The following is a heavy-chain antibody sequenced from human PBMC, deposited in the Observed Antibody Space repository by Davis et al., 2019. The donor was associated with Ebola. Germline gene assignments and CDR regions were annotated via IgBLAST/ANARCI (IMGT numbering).Heavy chain of an antibody. CDR2: INPNSGGT. D-gene: IGHD6-13*01. CDR3: ARDGQQQLLVDTWFDP. Sequence: SVTVSCQASGYTFTGYYIQWVRQAPGQRLEWMGRINPNSGGTNYAQKFQGRVTMTKDSSIDTAYMELGSLRSDDTAVYYCARDGQQQLLVDTWFDPWGQGTLVTVSS. J-gene: IGHJ5*02. V-gene: IGHV1-2*06. CDR1: GYTFTGYY.